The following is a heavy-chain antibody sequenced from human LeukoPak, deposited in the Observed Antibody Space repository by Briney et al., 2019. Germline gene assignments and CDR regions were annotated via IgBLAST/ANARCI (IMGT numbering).Heavy chain of an antibody. CDR1: GYTFTGYY. V-gene: IGHV1-2*06. Sequence: ASVKVSCKASGYTFTGYYMHWVRQAPGQGREWMGRINPNSGGTNYAQKFQGRVTMTRDTSISTAYMELSRLRSDDTAVYYCARDFPQEVRGGLIDYWGQGTLVTVSS. D-gene: IGHD3-10*01. CDR3: ARDFPQEVRGGLIDY. CDR2: INPNSGGT. J-gene: IGHJ4*02.